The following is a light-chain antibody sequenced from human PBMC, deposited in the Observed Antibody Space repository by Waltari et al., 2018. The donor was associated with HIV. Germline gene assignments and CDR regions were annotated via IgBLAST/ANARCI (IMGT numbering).Light chain of an antibody. CDR2: EVT. J-gene: IGLJ2*01. CDR1: SSDIGGYNY. V-gene: IGLV2-8*01. CDR3: SSFAPTNKFYVL. Sequence: QSTLTQPPSASGSPGQSVTISCTGTSSDIGGYNYVSWYQQHPGKAPKLIMTEVTTRPSGCPDRFSGSKSGNTASLTVSGLQADDEALYYCSSFAPTNKFYVLFGGGTTLTVL.